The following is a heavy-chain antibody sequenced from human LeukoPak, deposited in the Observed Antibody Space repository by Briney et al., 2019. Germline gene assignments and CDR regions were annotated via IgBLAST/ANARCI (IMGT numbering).Heavy chain of an antibody. V-gene: IGHV1-69*04. CDR1: GGTFSSYA. CDR3: ARGVRVHSGSYYYYHGVDV. Sequence: ASVKVSCKASGGTFSSYAISWVRQAPGQGLEWMGRIIPILGIANYAQKFQGRLTMTTDTSTTTAYMELTSLRSDDTAVYFCARGVRVHSGSYYYYHGVDVWGQGTTVTVSS. J-gene: IGHJ6*02. CDR2: IIPILGIA. D-gene: IGHD1-26*01.